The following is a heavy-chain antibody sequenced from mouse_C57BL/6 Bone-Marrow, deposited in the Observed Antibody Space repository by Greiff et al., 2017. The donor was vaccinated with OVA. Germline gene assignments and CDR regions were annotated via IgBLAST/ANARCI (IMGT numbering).Heavy chain of an antibody. V-gene: IGHV1-15*01. Sequence: VQLKQSGAELVRPGASVTLSCKASGYTFTDYEMHWVKQTPVHGLEWIGAIDPETGGTAYNQKFKGKAILTADKSSSTAYMELRSLTSEDSAVYYCTRGSSNYYDMDYWGQGTSVTVSS. CDR2: IDPETGGT. J-gene: IGHJ4*01. D-gene: IGHD2-5*01. CDR1: GYTFTDYE. CDR3: TRGSSNYYDMDY.